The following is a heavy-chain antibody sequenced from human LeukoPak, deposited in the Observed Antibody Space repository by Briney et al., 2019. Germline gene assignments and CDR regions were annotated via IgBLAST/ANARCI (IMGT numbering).Heavy chain of an antibody. CDR3: AREKPDTAMVTGIDY. CDR2: INHSGST. Sequence: SETLSLTCAVYGGSFSGYYWSWIRQPPGKGLEWIGEINHSGSTNYNPSLKSRVTISVDTSKNQFSLKLSSVTAADTAVYYCAREKPDTAMVTGIDYWGQGTLVTVSS. D-gene: IGHD5-18*01. J-gene: IGHJ4*02. V-gene: IGHV4-34*01. CDR1: GGSFSGYY.